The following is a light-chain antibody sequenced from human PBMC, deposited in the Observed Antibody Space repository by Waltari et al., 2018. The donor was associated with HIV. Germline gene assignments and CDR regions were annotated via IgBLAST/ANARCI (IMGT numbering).Light chain of an antibody. V-gene: IGLV1-44*01. CDR3: AAWDDSLNAWV. CDR1: SSNIASNY. Sequence: QSVLTPPPSASGTPGQRVTLSCSGSSSNIASNYVYWYQQLPGTAPKLLIYSNNQRPSGVPDRISGSKSGTSASLAISGLQSVDEADYYCAAWDDSLNAWVFGGGTKLTVL. CDR2: SNN. J-gene: IGLJ3*02.